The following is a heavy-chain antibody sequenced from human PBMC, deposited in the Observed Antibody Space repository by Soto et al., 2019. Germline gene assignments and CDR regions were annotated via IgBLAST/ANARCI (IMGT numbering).Heavy chain of an antibody. Sequence: ASVKVSCKDSGYTLTGNYMHWVRQAPGQGLEWMGWINPNSGDTNYAQAFQDWVTMTRDTSISTAYMELSRLRSDDTAVYYCARADTVTTVYLDHWGQGTLVTVSS. J-gene: IGHJ4*02. CDR1: GYTLTGNY. CDR2: INPNSGDT. CDR3: ARADTVTTVYLDH. D-gene: IGHD4-17*01. V-gene: IGHV1-2*04.